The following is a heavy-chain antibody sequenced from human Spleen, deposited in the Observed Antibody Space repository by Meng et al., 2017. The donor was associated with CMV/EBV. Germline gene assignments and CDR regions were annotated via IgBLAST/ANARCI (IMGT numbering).Heavy chain of an antibody. D-gene: IGHD3-10*02. Sequence: QVQLRQAGPGLMKPSQTLSLTCAISGDSVSSDVAAWNWVRKSPWRGLEWLGRTYYRSKWHYAYAASVKSRITINPDTSKNQFSLQLNSVTPEDTAIYYCARDWGDVRGGFDFWGQGTLVTVFS. CDR3: ARDWGDVRGGFDF. V-gene: IGHV6-1*01. CDR1: GDSVSSDVAA. J-gene: IGHJ4*02. CDR2: TYYRSKWHY.